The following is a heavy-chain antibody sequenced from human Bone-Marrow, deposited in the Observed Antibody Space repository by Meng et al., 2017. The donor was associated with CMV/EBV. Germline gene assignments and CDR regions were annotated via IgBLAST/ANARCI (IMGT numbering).Heavy chain of an antibody. J-gene: IGHJ6*02. Sequence: SVKVSCKASGGTFSSYAISWVRQAPGQGLEWMGGIIPIFGTANYAQKFQGRVTITTDESTSTAYMELSSLRSEDTAVYYCARGDLFAVTTIYYYYGMDVWGQGNTVNVSS. CDR3: ARGDLFAVTTIYYYYGMDV. CDR2: IIPIFGTA. V-gene: IGHV1-69*05. CDR1: GGTFSSYA. D-gene: IGHD4-11*01.